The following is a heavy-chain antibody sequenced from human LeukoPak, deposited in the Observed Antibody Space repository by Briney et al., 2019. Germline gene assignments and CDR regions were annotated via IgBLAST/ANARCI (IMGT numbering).Heavy chain of an antibody. J-gene: IGHJ6*02. CDR2: IIPIFGTA. CDR1: GGTFSSYA. D-gene: IGHD3-10*01. Sequence: GASVKVSCKASGGTFSSYAISWVRQAPGQGLEWMGGIIPIFGTANYAQKFQGRVTITADESTSTAYMELSSLRSEDTAVYYCAKDGGGYYGSGSSQSDYYYYGMDVWGQGTTVTVSS. V-gene: IGHV1-69*13. CDR3: AKDGGGYYGSGSSQSDYYYYGMDV.